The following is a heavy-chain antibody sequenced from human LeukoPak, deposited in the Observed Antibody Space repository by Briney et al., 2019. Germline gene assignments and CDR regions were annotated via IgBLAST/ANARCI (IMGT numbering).Heavy chain of an antibody. D-gene: IGHD6-13*01. V-gene: IGHV1-2*02. CDR3: ARDREGIAAAGIGWFDP. J-gene: IGHJ5*02. CDR1: GYTFTGYY. Sequence: ASVKVSCKASGYTFTGYYMHWVRQAPGQGLEWMGWINPNSGGTNYAQKFQGRVTMTRDTSISTAYMELSRLRSDDTAVYYCARDREGIAAAGIGWFDPWGQGTLVTVSS. CDR2: INPNSGGT.